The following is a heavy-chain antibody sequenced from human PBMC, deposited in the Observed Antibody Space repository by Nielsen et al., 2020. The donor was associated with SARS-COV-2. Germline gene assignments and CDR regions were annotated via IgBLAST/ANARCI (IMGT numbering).Heavy chain of an antibody. D-gene: IGHD6-19*01. CDR3: ARDLEAANQWLVTDY. J-gene: IGHJ4*02. CDR1: GFTFSNYA. V-gene: IGHV3-33*01. Sequence: GESLKISCVASGFTFSNYAIHWVRQAPGTGLEWVAVIWYDGSDKYYADSVKGRFTVSRDNSKNTVFLQINSLRAEDTAVYYCARDLEAANQWLVTDYWGQGTLVTVSS. CDR2: IWYDGSDK.